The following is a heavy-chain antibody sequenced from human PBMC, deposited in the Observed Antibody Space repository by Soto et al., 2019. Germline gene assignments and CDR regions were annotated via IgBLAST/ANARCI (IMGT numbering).Heavy chain of an antibody. CDR2: VKTTGDTT. V-gene: IGHV3-23*04. J-gene: IGHJ4*02. Sequence: EVQLVESGGALVQPGGSLTLSCAASGFAFFSHVMSWVRQAPGKGLEWVSTVKTTGDTTFYAGPVKGRFTASRDDSKSTLFLHMYSLRVEDTATYYLTKDVTGDVGADYWGQGTPVTVS. CDR1: GFAFFSHV. D-gene: IGHD2-21*02. CDR3: TKDVTGDVGADY.